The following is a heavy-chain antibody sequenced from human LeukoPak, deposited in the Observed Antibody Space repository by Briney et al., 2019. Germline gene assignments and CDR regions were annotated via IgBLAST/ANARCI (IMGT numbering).Heavy chain of an antibody. CDR2: IHYSGST. J-gene: IGHJ5*02. V-gene: IGHV4-39*07. CDR3: ARDAETHSPSFDP. Sequence: KPSETLSLTCTVSGGSVSSSDYYWGWIRQPPGKGLEWIGSIHYSGSTYYNPSLKSRVTISVDTSKNQFSLKLSSVTAADTAVYYCARDAETHSPSFDPWGQGTLVTVSS. CDR1: GGSVSSSDYY. D-gene: IGHD4-23*01.